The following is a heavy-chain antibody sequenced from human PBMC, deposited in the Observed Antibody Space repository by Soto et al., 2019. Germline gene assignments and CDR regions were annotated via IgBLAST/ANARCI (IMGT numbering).Heavy chain of an antibody. D-gene: IGHD3-10*01. J-gene: IGHJ6*03. V-gene: IGHV1-8*01. Sequence: ASVKVSCKASGYTFTSYDINWVRQATGQGLEWMGWMNPNSGNTGYAQKFQGRVTMTRNTSISTAYMELSSLRSEDTAVYYCARAVYGSGSERDYYYYYYMDVWAKGTTVTVSS. CDR1: GYTFTSYD. CDR3: ARAVYGSGSERDYYYYYYMDV. CDR2: MNPNSGNT.